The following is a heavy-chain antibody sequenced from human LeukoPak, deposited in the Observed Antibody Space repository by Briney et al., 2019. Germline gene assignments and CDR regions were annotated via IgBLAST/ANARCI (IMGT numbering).Heavy chain of an antibody. CDR2: IFSGGST. J-gene: IGHJ4*02. D-gene: IGHD6-19*01. V-gene: IGHV3-53*01. CDR3: ARDLKTSGWYGDFDY. Sequence: GGSLRLSCVTSGFTVSSNYMSWVRQAPGKGLEWVSAIFSGGSTFYADSVTGRFTISRDNSKNTVYLEMNSLRAEDTAVYYCARDLKTSGWYGDFDYWGQGTLVTVSS. CDR1: GFTVSSNY.